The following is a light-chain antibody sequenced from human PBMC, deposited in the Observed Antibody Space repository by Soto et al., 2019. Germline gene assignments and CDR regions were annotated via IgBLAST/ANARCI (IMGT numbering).Light chain of an antibody. CDR2: DAS. V-gene: IGKV1-5*01. Sequence: DIQMTQSPSTLSASVRDRVTITCRASQSISSWLAWYQQKPGKAPKLLIYDASSLESGVPSRFSGSGSGTEFTLTISSLQPDDFANYYCQQYNSYWTFGQGTKVEIK. J-gene: IGKJ1*01. CDR1: QSISSW. CDR3: QQYNSYWT.